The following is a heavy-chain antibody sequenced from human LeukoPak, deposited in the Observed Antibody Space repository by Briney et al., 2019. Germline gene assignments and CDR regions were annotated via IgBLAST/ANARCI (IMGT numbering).Heavy chain of an antibody. CDR2: ISGSSSFI. V-gene: IGHV3-21*01. CDR3: PRAGSASSPSHFSQ. J-gene: IGHJ1*01. CDR1: TFISSRDS. Sequence: GGSLRLSCAPSTFISSRDSMKYDRQAPGKGLEWVSSISGSSSFISYADSVKGRFTISRDNAKNSLYVPATSLRAEDTAVNYCPRAGSASSPSHFSQWGQGTLVTVSS.